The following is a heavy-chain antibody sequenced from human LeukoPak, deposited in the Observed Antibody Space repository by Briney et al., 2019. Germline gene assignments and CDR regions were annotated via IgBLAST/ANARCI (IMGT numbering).Heavy chain of an antibody. CDR3: ARILSITMIVVVIPYYFDY. D-gene: IGHD3-22*01. Sequence: PSETLSLTCTVSGGSISSSSYYWGWIRQPPGKGLEWIGSIYYSGSTYYNPSLQSRVTISVDTSKNQFSLKLSSVTAADTAVYYCARILSITMIVVVIPYYFDYWGQGTLVTVSS. V-gene: IGHV4-39*07. CDR1: GGSISSSSYY. J-gene: IGHJ4*02. CDR2: IYYSGST.